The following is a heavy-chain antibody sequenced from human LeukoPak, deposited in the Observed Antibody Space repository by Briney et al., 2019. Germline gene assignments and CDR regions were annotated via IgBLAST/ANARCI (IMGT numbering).Heavy chain of an antibody. CDR3: ARGMGGYGGYDY. CDR2: IYSGGSS. Sequence: GGSLRLSCAASGFTFSNFAMNWVRQAPGQGLEWVSVIYSGGSSYYADSVKGRFTISRDNSKNTVYLQMNSLRVEDTAVYYCARGMGGYGGYDYWGQGTLVTVSS. J-gene: IGHJ4*02. V-gene: IGHV3-66*01. CDR1: GFTFSNFA. D-gene: IGHD5-12*01.